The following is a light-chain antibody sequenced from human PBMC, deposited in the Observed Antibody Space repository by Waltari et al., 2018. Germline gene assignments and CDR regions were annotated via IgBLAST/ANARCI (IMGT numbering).Light chain of an antibody. CDR2: GAS. CDR3: QHYVRLPAT. CDR1: QSVSRT. V-gene: IGKV3-20*01. J-gene: IGKJ1*01. Sequence: EIVLTQSPGTLSLSPGERATLSCRASQSVSRTLAWYQQKPGQAPRLLIYGASTRATGIPERFSGGGSGTDFSLTISRLEPEDFALYYCQHYVRLPATFGXGXKVEIK.